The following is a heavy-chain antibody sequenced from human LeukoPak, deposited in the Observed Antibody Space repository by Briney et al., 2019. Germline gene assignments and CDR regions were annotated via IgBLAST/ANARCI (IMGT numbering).Heavy chain of an antibody. J-gene: IGHJ4*02. Sequence: ASVKVSCKASGYTFTSYGISWVRQAPGQGLEWMGWISAYNGNTNYAQKLQGRVTMTTDTSTSTAYMELRSLRSDDTAVYYCARDQWIGKYYDILTGYYNGGYFDYWGQGTLVTVSS. V-gene: IGHV1-18*01. CDR2: ISAYNGNT. D-gene: IGHD3-9*01. CDR1: GYTFTSYG. CDR3: ARDQWIGKYYDILTGYYNGGYFDY.